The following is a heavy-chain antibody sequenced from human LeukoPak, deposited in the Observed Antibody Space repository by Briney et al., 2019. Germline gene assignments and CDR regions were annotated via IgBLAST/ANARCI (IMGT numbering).Heavy chain of an antibody. CDR1: GGSISTYY. V-gene: IGHV4-59*01. CDR3: ARSRYGGYFPAAFDI. D-gene: IGHD4-17*01. CDR2: IYHSGST. J-gene: IGHJ3*02. Sequence: SETLSLTRTLSGGSISTYYWSWIRQPPGKGLEWIGYIYHSGSTNYNPSLKSRVTISVDTSKNQFSLKLSSVTAADTAVYYCARSRYGGYFPAAFDIWGQGTMVSVSS.